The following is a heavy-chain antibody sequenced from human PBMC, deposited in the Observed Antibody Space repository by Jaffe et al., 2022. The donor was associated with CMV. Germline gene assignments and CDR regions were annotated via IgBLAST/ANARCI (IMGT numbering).Heavy chain of an antibody. CDR3: VGCYVDTAMVTYTYYYYYGMDV. D-gene: IGHD5-18*01. V-gene: IGHV4-39*01. CDR2: IYYSGST. J-gene: IGHJ6*02. CDR1: GGSISSSSYY. Sequence: QLQLQESGPGLVKPSETLSLTCTVSGGSISSSSYYWGWIRQPPGKGLEWIGSIYYSGSTYYNPSLKSRVTISVDTSKNQFSLKLSSVTAADTAVYYCVGCYVDTAMVTYTYYYYYGMDVWGQGTTVTVSS.